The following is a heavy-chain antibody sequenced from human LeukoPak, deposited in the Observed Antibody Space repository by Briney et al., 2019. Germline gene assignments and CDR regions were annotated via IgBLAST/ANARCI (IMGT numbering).Heavy chain of an antibody. CDR3: ARTYSSGWYGTCFDY. J-gene: IGHJ4*02. CDR1: GYTFTSYG. D-gene: IGHD6-19*01. V-gene: IGHV1-18*01. CDR2: ISAYNGNT. Sequence: ASVKVSCKASGYTFTSYGISWVRPAPGQGLEWMGWISAYNGNTNYAQKLQGRVTMTTDTSTSTAYMELRSLRSDDTAVYYCARTYSSGWYGTCFDYWGQGTLVTVSS.